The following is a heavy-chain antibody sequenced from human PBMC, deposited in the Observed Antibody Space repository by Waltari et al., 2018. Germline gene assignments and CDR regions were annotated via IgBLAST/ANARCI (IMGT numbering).Heavy chain of an antibody. CDR2: ISSSSSYI. J-gene: IGHJ3*02. V-gene: IGHV3-21*01. CDR1: GFTFSSYS. Sequence: EVQLVESGGGLVKPGGSLRLSCAASGFTFSSYSMNWVRQAPGKGLEWVSSISSSSSYIYYADSVKGRFTISRDNAKNSLYLQMNSLRAEDTAVYYCATEYSSSSTAFDIWGQGTMVTVSS. D-gene: IGHD6-6*01. CDR3: ATEYSSSSTAFDI.